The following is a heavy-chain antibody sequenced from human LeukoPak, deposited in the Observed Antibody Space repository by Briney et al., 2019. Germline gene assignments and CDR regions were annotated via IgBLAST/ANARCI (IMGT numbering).Heavy chain of an antibody. V-gene: IGHV3-48*03. J-gene: IGHJ4*02. CDR1: GFTFSNYE. D-gene: IGHD3-3*01. Sequence: GGSLRLSCAASGFTFSNYEMNWIRQAPGKGLQWVSYIANTGDTRNYADSVKGRFTISRDNAKNSLYLQMNSLRAEDTAVYYCASYELYAPFDYWGQGTLVTVSS. CDR3: ASYELYAPFDY. CDR2: IANTGDTR.